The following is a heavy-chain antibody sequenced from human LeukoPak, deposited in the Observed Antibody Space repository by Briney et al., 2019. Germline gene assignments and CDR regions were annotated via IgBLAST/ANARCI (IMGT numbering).Heavy chain of an antibody. CDR3: ARVPYCSGGSCYMDWFDP. V-gene: IGHV1-2*02. J-gene: IGHJ5*02. CDR2: INPNSGGT. CDR1: GYTFTGYY. Sequence: GASVKVSCKASGYTFTGYYMHWGRQAPGQGLEWMGWINPNSGGTNYAQKFQGRVTMTRDTSISTAYMELSRLRSDDTAVYYCARVPYCSGGSCYMDWFDPWGQGTLVTVSS. D-gene: IGHD2-15*01.